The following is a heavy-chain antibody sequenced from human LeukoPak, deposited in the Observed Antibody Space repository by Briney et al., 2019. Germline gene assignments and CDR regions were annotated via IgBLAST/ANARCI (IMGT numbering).Heavy chain of an antibody. D-gene: IGHD3-22*01. Sequence: SETLSLTCTVPGGSISSSSYYWGWIRQPPGKGLEWIGSIYYSGSTYYNPSLKSRVTISVDTSKNQFSLKLSSVTAADTAVYYCAGYSSGYFNWFDPWGQGTLVTVSS. V-gene: IGHV4-39*07. CDR1: GGSISSSSYY. J-gene: IGHJ5*02. CDR3: AGYSSGYFNWFDP. CDR2: IYYSGST.